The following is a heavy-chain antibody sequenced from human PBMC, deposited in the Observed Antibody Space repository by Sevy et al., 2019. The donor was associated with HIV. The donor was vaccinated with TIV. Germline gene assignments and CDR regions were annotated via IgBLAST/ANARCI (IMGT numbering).Heavy chain of an antibody. V-gene: IGHV3-21*01. D-gene: IGHD3-10*01. CDR2: ISSSSSYI. CDR1: EFTFSSYS. Sequence: GGSLRLSCVGSEFTFSSYSMNWVRQAPGKGLEWVSSISSSSSYIYYADSVKGRFTIPRDNTKKSLSLQMNSLRAEDTAVYYCARDRDGSGSSGGYGMDVWGQGTTVTVSS. CDR3: ARDRDGSGSSGGYGMDV. J-gene: IGHJ6*02.